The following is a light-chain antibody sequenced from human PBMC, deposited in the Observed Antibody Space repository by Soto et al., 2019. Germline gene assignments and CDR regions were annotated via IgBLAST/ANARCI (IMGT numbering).Light chain of an antibody. CDR1: QSISSW. CDR2: AAS. V-gene: IGKV1-5*01. CDR3: QHYNSYSEA. J-gene: IGKJ1*01. Sequence: DIQMTQSASTLSASVGDRVSITCLSSQSISSWLAWYQQKPGKAPKLLIYAASSLQSGVPSRFSGSGSGTEFTLTISSLQPDDFATYYCQHYNSYSEAFGQGPKVDIK.